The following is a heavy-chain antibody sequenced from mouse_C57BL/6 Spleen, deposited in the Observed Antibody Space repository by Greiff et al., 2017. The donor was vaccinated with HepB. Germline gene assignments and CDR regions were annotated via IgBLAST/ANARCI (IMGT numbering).Heavy chain of an antibody. CDR2: ISDGGSYT. CDR1: GFTFSSYA. J-gene: IGHJ2*01. CDR3: ARGEGSYYFDY. Sequence: DVKLVESGGGLVKPGGSLKLSCAASGFTFSSYAMSWVRQTPEKRLEWVATISDGGSYTYYPDNVKGRFTISRDNAKNNLYLQMSHLKSEDTAMYYCARGEGSYYFDYWGQGTTLTVSS. V-gene: IGHV5-4*03.